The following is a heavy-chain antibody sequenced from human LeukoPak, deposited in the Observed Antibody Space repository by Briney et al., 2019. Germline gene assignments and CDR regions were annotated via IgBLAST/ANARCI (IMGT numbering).Heavy chain of an antibody. D-gene: IGHD6-19*01. Sequence: GGSLRLSCTASGFTFSTYEMNWVRQAPGKGLEWISYISGSGSSIFYADSLQGRFTVSRDNAKNSVYLQMNSLRDEDTAVYYCARGWLSNTFDYWGQGTLVTVSS. CDR3: ARGWLSNTFDY. V-gene: IGHV3-48*03. J-gene: IGHJ4*02. CDR2: ISGSGSSI. CDR1: GFTFSTYE.